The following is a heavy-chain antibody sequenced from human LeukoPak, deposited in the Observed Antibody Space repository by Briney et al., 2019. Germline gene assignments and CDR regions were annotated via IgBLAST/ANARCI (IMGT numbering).Heavy chain of an antibody. CDR1: EFTFSSYW. CDR2: IKHDGSEK. J-gene: IGHJ4*02. CDR3: ARVRYYTTGQGFDY. Sequence: QSGGSLRLSRVGSEFTFSSYWMTWVRQAPGKGLEWVANIKHDGSEKFYVDSVTGRFTISRDNAKNSLYLQMNTLRAEDTAVYYCARVRYYTTGQGFDYWGQGTLVTVSS. D-gene: IGHD2-2*02. V-gene: IGHV3-7*01.